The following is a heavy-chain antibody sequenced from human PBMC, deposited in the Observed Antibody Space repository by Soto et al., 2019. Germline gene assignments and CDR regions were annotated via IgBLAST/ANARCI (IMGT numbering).Heavy chain of an antibody. D-gene: IGHD6-19*01. V-gene: IGHV4-39*01. J-gene: IGHJ4*02. CDR2: IYYSGST. Sequence: SETLSLTCTVSGGSISSSSYYWGWIRQPPGKGLEWIGSIYYSGSTYYNPSLKSRVTISVDTSKNQFSLKLSSVTAADTAVYYCARHDNALSGGSTQWLARYIFDYWGQGTLVTVSS. CDR1: GGSISSSSYY. CDR3: ARHDNALSGGSTQWLARYIFDY.